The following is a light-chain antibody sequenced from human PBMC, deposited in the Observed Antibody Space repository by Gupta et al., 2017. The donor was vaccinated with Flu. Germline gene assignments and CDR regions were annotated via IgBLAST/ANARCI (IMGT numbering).Light chain of an antibody. CDR1: SGHSNYA. CDR3: QTWGTGIQV. V-gene: IGLV4-69*01. CDR2: VNSDGSH. Sequence: QHVLTQSTSASASLGASDRLTCTLSSGHSNYAIAWHQQQPEKGPQFLMKVNSDGSHNKGDGTPDRFSGSSSGAERYLSISSLQSEDEADYYCQTWGTGIQVFGGGTKLTVL. J-gene: IGLJ3*02.